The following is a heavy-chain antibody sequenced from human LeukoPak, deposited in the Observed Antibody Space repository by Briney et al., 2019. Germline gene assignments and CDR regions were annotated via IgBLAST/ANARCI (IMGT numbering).Heavy chain of an antibody. CDR2: INHSGNT. V-gene: IGHV4-34*01. Sequence: SETLSLTCAVYGGSFSGYYWSWIRQPPGKGLEWIGEINHSGNTNYNPSLKSRVTISVDTSKNQFSLKLNSVTAADTAVYYCARVRPGEYRSSSWLSYYYYYMDVWGKGTTVTVSS. J-gene: IGHJ6*03. D-gene: IGHD6-13*01. CDR1: GGSFSGYY. CDR3: ARVRPGEYRSSSWLSYYYYYMDV.